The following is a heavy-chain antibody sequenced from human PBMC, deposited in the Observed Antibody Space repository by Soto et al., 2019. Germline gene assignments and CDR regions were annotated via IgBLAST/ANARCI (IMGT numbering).Heavy chain of an antibody. CDR3: ARRPPVITYCYYSIGYLDY. CDR1: GYTFTSYG. Sequence: ASVKVSCKASGYTFTSYGISWVRQAPGQGLEWMGWISAYNGNTNYAQKLQGRVTMTTDTFTSTAYMELRSLRSDDTAVYYCARRPPVITYCYYSIGYLDYRGKGTLATASS. V-gene: IGHV1-18*04. CDR2: ISAYNGNT. J-gene: IGHJ4*02. D-gene: IGHD3-22*01.